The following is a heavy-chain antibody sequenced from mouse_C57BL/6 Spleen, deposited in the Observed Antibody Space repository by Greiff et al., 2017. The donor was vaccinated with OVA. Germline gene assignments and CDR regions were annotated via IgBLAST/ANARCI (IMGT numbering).Heavy chain of an antibody. Sequence: QVQLQQPGAELVKPGASVKLSCKASGYTFTSYWMHWVKQRPGQGLEWIGMIHPNSGSTNYNEKFKSKATLTVDKSSSTAYMQLSSLTSEDSAVYYCASGRVDCYGSSYWGQGTLVTVSA. D-gene: IGHD1-1*01. CDR2: IHPNSGST. V-gene: IGHV1-64*01. CDR1: GYTFTSYW. CDR3: ASGRVDCYGSSY. J-gene: IGHJ3*01.